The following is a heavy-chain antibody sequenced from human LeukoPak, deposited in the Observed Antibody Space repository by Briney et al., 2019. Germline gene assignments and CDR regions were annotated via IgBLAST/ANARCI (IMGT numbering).Heavy chain of an antibody. V-gene: IGHV1-18*01. CDR3: AGYYYYYMDV. Sequence: EASVKVSCKASGYTFTSHGIAWVRQAPGQGLEWMGWIGAYTGNTNYAQNFQGRVTMTTDTSTSTAYMELSRLRSDDTAVYYCAGYYYYYMDVWGKGTTVTVSS. CDR2: IGAYTGNT. J-gene: IGHJ6*03. CDR1: GYTFTSHG.